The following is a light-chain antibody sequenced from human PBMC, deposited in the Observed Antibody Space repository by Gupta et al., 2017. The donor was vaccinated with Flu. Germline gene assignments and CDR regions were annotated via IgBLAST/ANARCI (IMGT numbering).Light chain of an antibody. V-gene: IGKV4-1*01. CDR3: QQYDTTPPL. Sequence: DIVVTQSADSLALSLGERVTINCKSSQSYLYCSNNKNYFAWYQQKPGQPPKLLIYWASTRESGVPDRFSGRGSGTDFTLTISSLQAEDVAVYYCQQYDTTPPLLGGGTKVEIK. CDR1: QSYLYCSNNKNY. J-gene: IGKJ4*01. CDR2: WAS.